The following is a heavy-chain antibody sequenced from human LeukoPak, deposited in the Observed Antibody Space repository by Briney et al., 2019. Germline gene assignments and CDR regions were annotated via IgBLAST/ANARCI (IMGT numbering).Heavy chain of an antibody. D-gene: IGHD6-13*01. Sequence: GASVKVSCKASGGTFSSYAFSWVRQAPGQGLEWMGRIIPILGIANYAQKFQGRVTITADKSTSTAYMELSSLRSEDTAVYYCATTLAAAGTIDWFDPWGQGTLVTVSS. CDR1: GGTFSSYA. J-gene: IGHJ5*02. V-gene: IGHV1-69*04. CDR2: IIPILGIA. CDR3: ATTLAAAGTIDWFDP.